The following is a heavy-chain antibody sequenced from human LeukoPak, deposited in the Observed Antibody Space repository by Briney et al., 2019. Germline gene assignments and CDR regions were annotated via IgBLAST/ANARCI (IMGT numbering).Heavy chain of an antibody. CDR2: INHSGST. CDR3: ARSPSGPNPFDP. V-gene: IGHV4-34*01. CDR1: GGSFSGYY. J-gene: IGHJ5*02. Sequence: PSETLSLTCAVYGGSFSGYYWSWIRQPPGKGLEWIGEINHSGSTNYNPSLKSRVTISVDTSKNQFSLRLMSVTSADTAVYYCARSPSGPNPFDPWGQGTLVTVSS.